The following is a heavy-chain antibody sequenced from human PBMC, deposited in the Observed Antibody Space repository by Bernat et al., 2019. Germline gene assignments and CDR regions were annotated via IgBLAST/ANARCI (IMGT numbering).Heavy chain of an antibody. D-gene: IGHD3-10*01. CDR2: ISYDGSNK. Sequence: QVQLVESGGGVVQPGRSLRLSCAASGFTFSSYAMHWVRQAPGKGLEWVAVISYDGSNKYYADSVKGRFTISRDNSKNTLYLQMNSLRAEDTAVYYCARDRASRVKRQNWFDPWGQGTLVTVSS. V-gene: IGHV3-30*01. CDR1: GFTFSSYA. J-gene: IGHJ5*02. CDR3: ARDRASRVKRQNWFDP.